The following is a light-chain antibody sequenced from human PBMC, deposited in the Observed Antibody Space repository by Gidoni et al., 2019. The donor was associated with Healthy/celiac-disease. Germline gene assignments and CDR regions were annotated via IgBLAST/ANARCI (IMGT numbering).Light chain of an antibody. CDR3: QQSYSTPLT. CDR2: AAS. Sequence: DIQSTQSRASLSACVGDRVTITCRARQSISSYLNWYQQKPGKAPKLLIYAASSLQSGVPSRFSGSGSGTDFTLTISRRQPEDFATYYCQQSYSTPLTFGGGTKVEIK. J-gene: IGKJ4*01. CDR1: QSISSY. V-gene: IGKV1-39*01.